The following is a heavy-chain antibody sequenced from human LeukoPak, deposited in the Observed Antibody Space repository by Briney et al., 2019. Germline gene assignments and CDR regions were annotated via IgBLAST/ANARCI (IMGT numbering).Heavy chain of an antibody. CDR3: AAGVGATRFDI. V-gene: IGHV1-69*05. Sequence: SVKVSRKASGGTFSSYAISWVRQAPGQGLEWMGGIIPIFGTANYAQKFQGRVTITTDESTSTAYMELSSLRSEDTAVYYCAAGVGATRFDIWGQGAMVTVSS. CDR2: IIPIFGTA. CDR1: GGTFSSYA. J-gene: IGHJ3*02. D-gene: IGHD1-26*01.